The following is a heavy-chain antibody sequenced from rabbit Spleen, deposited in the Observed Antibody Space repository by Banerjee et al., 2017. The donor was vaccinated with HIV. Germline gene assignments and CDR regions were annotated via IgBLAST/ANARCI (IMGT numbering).Heavy chain of an antibody. V-gene: IGHV1S40*01. CDR1: GFSFSSSYY. D-gene: IGHD8-1*01. CDR2: IYAGSSGST. J-gene: IGHJ6*01. Sequence: QSLEESGGDLVKPGASLTLTCTASGFSFSSSYYMCWVRQAPGKGLECIACIYAGSSGSTYSATWAKGRFTCSKTSSTTVTLQMTSLTVADTATYFCARDTGSSFSTYGMDLWGPGTLVTVS. CDR3: ARDTGSSFSTYGMDL.